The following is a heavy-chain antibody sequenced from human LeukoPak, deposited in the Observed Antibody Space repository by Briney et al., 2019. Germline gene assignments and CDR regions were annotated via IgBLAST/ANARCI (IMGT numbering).Heavy chain of an antibody. CDR2: ISSSSSTI. V-gene: IGHV3-48*01. D-gene: IGHD2/OR15-2a*01. CDR3: ARDRGEYYFDN. CDR1: GFTFSSYE. J-gene: IGHJ4*02. Sequence: PGGSLRLSCAASGFTFSSYEMNWVRQAPGKGLEWVSYISSSSSTIYYADSVKGRFTISRDNAKNSLYLQMNSLRAEDTAVYYCARDRGEYYFDNWGQGTLVTVSS.